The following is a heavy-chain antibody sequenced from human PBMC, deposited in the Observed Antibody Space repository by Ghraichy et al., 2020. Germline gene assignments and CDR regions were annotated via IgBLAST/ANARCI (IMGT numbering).Heavy chain of an antibody. Sequence: GESLNISCAASGFIFSSYWMSWVRQAPGTGLEWVANIKKDGSEKYYVDSVKGRFTISSDNAKNSLYLQMNSLRAEDTAVYYCARDLGSGWYFDYWGQGTLVTVSS. CDR1: GFIFSSYW. V-gene: IGHV3-7*01. J-gene: IGHJ4*02. D-gene: IGHD6-19*01. CDR2: IKKDGSEK. CDR3: ARDLGSGWYFDY.